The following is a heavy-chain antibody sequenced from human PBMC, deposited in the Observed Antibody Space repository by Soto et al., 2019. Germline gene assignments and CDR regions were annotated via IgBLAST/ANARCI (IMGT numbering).Heavy chain of an antibody. V-gene: IGHV1-24*01. CDR2: FDPEDGET. J-gene: IGHJ6*02. Sequence: QVQLVQSGAEVKKPGASVKVSCKVSGYTLTELSMHWVRQAPGKGLEWMGGFDPEDGETIYAQKFQGRVTMTEDTSTDTAYMELSSLRSEDTAVYYCATGVPMVRGVIYDYYGMDVWGQGTTVTVSS. CDR3: ATGVPMVRGVIYDYYGMDV. D-gene: IGHD3-10*01. CDR1: GYTLTELS.